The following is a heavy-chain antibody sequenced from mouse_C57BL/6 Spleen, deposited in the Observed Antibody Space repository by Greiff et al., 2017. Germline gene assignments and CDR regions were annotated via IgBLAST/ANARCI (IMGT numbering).Heavy chain of an antibody. CDR1: GYTFTSYW. D-gene: IGHD2-4*01. CDR3: AKESDYAYCDY. J-gene: IGHJ2*01. Sequence: QVQLQQSGTELVKPGASVKLSCKASGYTFTSYWLHWVKQRPGQGLEWIGNIKPSNGGTNYNEKFKSKATLTVDKSSSTAYMQLSSLTSEDSAVYYCAKESDYAYCDYWGQGTTLTVSS. V-gene: IGHV1-53*01. CDR2: IKPSNGGT.